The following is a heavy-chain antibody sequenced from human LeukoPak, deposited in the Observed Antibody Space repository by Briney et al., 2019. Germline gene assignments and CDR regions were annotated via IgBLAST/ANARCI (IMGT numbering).Heavy chain of an antibody. Sequence: SETLSLTCSVSGDSISTNEWWSWVRQPPGKGLEWIGGVFHSGSTNYNPSLKSRVTISIDKSKNQFSLEVTSVTAADTAIYYCARDLAVAGTNYFDFWGQGVLVTVSS. CDR3: ARDLAVAGTNYFDF. CDR1: GDSISTNEW. J-gene: IGHJ4*02. V-gene: IGHV4-4*02. D-gene: IGHD6-19*01. CDR2: VFHSGST.